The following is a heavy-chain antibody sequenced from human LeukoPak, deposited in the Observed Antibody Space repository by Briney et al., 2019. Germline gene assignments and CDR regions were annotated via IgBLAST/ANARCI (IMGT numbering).Heavy chain of an antibody. CDR1: GGTFSSYA. CDR2: IIPIFGTA. CDR3: ARIMTTVPTGAFDI. D-gene: IGHD4-17*01. J-gene: IGHJ3*02. Sequence: GASVKVSCKASGGTFSSYAISWVRQAPGQGLEWMGGIIPIFGTANYAQKFQGRVTITADKSTSTAYMELSSLRSEDTAVYYCARIMTTVPTGAFDIWGQGTMVTVSS. V-gene: IGHV1-69*06.